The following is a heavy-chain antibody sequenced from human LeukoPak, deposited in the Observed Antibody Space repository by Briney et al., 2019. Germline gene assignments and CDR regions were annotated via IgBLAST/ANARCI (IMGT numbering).Heavy chain of an antibody. D-gene: IGHD4-17*01. CDR2: IYYSGST. CDR1: GGSISSYY. Sequence: SETLSLTCTVSGGSISSYYWSWLRQPPGKGLEWIGYIYYSGSTNYNPSLKSRVTISVDTSKNQFSLKLSSVTAADTAVYYCARHDYGDYGNFQHWGQGTLVTVSS. J-gene: IGHJ1*01. V-gene: IGHV4-59*08. CDR3: ARHDYGDYGNFQH.